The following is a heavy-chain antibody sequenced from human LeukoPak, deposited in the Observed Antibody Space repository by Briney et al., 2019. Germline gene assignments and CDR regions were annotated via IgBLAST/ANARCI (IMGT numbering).Heavy chain of an antibody. V-gene: IGHV4-4*07. Sequence: SETLSLTCTVSGGSISSYYWSWIRQPPGKGLEWIGRIYTSGSTNYNPSLKSRVTMSVDTSKNQFSLKLSSVTAADTAVYYCARDVGYSYSRSYWYFDLWGRGTLVTVSS. CDR3: ARDVGYSYSRSYWYFDL. D-gene: IGHD5-18*01. CDR1: GGSISSYY. CDR2: IYTSGST. J-gene: IGHJ2*01.